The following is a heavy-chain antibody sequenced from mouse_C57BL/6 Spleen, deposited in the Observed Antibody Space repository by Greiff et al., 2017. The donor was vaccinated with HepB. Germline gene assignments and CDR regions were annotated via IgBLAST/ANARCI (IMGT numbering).Heavy chain of an antibody. V-gene: IGHV5-12*01. J-gene: IGHJ2*01. CDR3: ARRGYDYPFDY. Sequence: EVQLVESGGGLVQPGGSLKLSCAASGFTFSDYYMYWVRQTPEKRLEWVAYISNGGGSTYYPDTVKGRFTISKDNAKNTLYLQMSRLKSEDTAMYYCARRGYDYPFDYWGQGTTLTVSS. D-gene: IGHD2-4*01. CDR1: GFTFSDYY. CDR2: ISNGGGST.